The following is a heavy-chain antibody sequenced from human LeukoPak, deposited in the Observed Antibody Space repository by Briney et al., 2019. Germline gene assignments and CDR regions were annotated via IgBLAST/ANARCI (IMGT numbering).Heavy chain of an antibody. CDR2: VSGSGGST. CDR1: GFTFSNYA. CDR3: AKSPEVVVLVYWFDP. V-gene: IGHV3-23*01. D-gene: IGHD3-22*01. J-gene: IGHJ5*02. Sequence: GGSLRLSCAASGFTFSNYAMSWVRQAPGKGLEWVSAVSGSGGSTHYADSVKGRFTISRDNSKNTLFLQMNSLRAEDTAVYFCAKSPEVVVLVYWFDPWGQGTLVTVS.